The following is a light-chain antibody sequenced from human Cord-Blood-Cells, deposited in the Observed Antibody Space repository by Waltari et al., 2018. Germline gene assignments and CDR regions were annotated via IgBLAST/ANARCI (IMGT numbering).Light chain of an antibody. CDR3: CSYAGSYTYV. Sequence: SALTQPRSVSGSPVQSVTISRTGTSSHVGRYHYVSWYHTHPGKAPKLMIYDVSKRPSGVPDRFSGSKSGNTASLTISGLQAEDEADYYCCSYAGSYTYVFGTGTMVTVL. V-gene: IGLV2-11*01. CDR2: DVS. CDR1: SSHVGRYHY. J-gene: IGLJ1*01.